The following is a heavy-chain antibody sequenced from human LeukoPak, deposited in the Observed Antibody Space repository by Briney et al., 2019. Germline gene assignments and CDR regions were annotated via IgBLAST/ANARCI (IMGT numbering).Heavy chain of an antibody. V-gene: IGHV1-18*01. CDR2: ISAYNGNT. CDR3: ARDGTGYSYGRKPYLAY. Sequence: ASVKVSCKASVYTFTSYTISWVRQAPGQGLEWMGWISAYNGNTNYAQNLQGRVTLTTDPSTSTAYMELRSLRSDDSAVYYCARDGTGYSYGRKPYLAYWGQGTLVTVSS. CDR1: VYTFTSYT. J-gene: IGHJ4*02. D-gene: IGHD5-18*01.